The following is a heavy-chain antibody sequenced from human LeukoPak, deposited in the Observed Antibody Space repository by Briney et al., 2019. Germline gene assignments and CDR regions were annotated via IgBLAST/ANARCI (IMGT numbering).Heavy chain of an antibody. J-gene: IGHJ4*02. CDR1: GFTFSSYG. CDR3: AKTYSAYNQGAYYFDY. Sequence: LPGGSLRLSCTASGFTFSSYGMGWVRQAPGKGLEWVSSISGGGETTYYADSVKGRFPISRDNSKNTLYLQMNSLRTEDTAVYYCAKTYSAYNQGAYYFDYWGQGTLVTVSS. V-gene: IGHV3-23*01. CDR2: ISGGGETT. D-gene: IGHD5-12*01.